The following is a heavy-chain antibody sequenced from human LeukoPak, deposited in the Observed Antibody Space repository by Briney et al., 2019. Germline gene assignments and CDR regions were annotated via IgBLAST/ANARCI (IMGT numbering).Heavy chain of an antibody. CDR3: ARDLRGYCSGGSCYYYYYMDV. CDR1: GYTFTSYG. D-gene: IGHD2-15*01. J-gene: IGHJ6*03. CDR2: ISAYNGNT. V-gene: IGHV1-18*01. Sequence: ASVKVSCKASGYTFTSYGISWVRRAPGQGREWMGWISAYNGNTNYAQKLQGRVTMTTDTSTSTAYMELRSLRSDDTAVYYCARDLRGYCSGGSCYYYYYMDVWGKGTTVTISS.